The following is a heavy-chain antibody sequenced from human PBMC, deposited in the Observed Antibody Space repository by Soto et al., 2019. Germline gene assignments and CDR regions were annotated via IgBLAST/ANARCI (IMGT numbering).Heavy chain of an antibody. J-gene: IGHJ4*02. CDR2: IYQSGST. V-gene: IGHV4-30-2*05. Sequence: SETLSLTCAVSGGSISSGGYSWSWIRQPPGKGLEWIGYIYQSGSTYYNPSLKSRVTISVDTSKNQFSLKLSSVTAADTAVYYCAREGRCSGGSCSYWGQGTLVTVSS. CDR3: AREGRCSGGSCSY. D-gene: IGHD2-15*01. CDR1: GGSISSGGYS.